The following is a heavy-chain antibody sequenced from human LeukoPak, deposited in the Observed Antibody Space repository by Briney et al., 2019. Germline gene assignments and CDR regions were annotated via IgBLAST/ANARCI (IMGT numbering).Heavy chain of an antibody. D-gene: IGHD3-3*01. CDR3: ARELPGNDFWSHDGY. Sequence: GASVKVSCKASGYTSTGYYIHWVRQAPGQGLEWMGWINPNSGGTNYAQKFQGRVTMTRDTSISTAYMELSRLRSDDTAVYYCARELPGNDFWSHDGYWGQGTLVTVSS. CDR1: GYTSTGYY. J-gene: IGHJ4*02. CDR2: INPNSGGT. V-gene: IGHV1-2*02.